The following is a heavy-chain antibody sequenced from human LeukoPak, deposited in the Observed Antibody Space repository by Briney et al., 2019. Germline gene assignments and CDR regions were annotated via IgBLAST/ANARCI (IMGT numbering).Heavy chain of an antibody. CDR2: IKSKTDGGTT. CDR1: GFTFSNAW. V-gene: IGHV3-15*01. D-gene: IGHD3-22*01. Sequence: GGSLRLSCAASGFTFSNAWMSWVRQAPGKGLEWVGRIKSKTDGGTTDYAAPVKGRFTISRDDSKNTLYLQMSSLKTEDTAVYYCTTARGNYYDSSGYYYVLEYFQHWGQGTLVTVSS. CDR3: TTARGNYYDSSGYYYVLEYFQH. J-gene: IGHJ1*01.